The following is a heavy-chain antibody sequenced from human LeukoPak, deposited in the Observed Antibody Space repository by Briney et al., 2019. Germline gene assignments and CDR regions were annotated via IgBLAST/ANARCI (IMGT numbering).Heavy chain of an antibody. CDR1: GFTFSSYA. D-gene: IGHD1-26*01. CDR3: ASSTTPTTTPYY. J-gene: IGHJ4*02. CDR2: ISYDGSNK. Sequence: GRSLRLSCAASGFTFSSYAMHWVRQAPGKGLEWVAVISYDGSNKYYADSVKGRFTISRDNSKNTLYLQMNSLRAEDTAVYYCASSTTPTTTPYYWGQGTLVTVSS. V-gene: IGHV3-30-3*01.